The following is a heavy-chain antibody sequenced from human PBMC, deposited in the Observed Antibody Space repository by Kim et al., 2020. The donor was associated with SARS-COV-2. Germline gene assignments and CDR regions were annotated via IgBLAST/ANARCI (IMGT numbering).Heavy chain of an antibody. Sequence: ASVKVSCKASGYTFTSYDINWVRQATGQGLEWMGWMNPNSGNTGYAQKFQGRVTMTRNTSISTAYMELSSLRSEDTAVYYCAREKTYYDYVWGSSNYYGMDGWGQGTTVTVS. V-gene: IGHV1-8*01. CDR1: GYTFTSYD. CDR3: AREKTYYDYVWGSSNYYGMDG. J-gene: IGHJ6*02. CDR2: MNPNSGNT. D-gene: IGHD3-16*01.